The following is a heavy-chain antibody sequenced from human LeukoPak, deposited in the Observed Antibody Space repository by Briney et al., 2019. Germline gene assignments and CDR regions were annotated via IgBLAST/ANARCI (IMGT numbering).Heavy chain of an antibody. CDR3: ARGTEAVAVYYYGMDP. V-gene: IGHV3-66*01. Sequence: GGSLRLSCAASGFTVSSNYMSWVRQAPGKGLEWVSVIYSGGSTYYADSVKGRFTISRDNSKNTLYLQMNSLRAEDTAVYYCARGTEAVAVYYYGMDPWGQGTLVTVSS. CDR1: GFTVSSNY. D-gene: IGHD6-19*01. J-gene: IGHJ5*02. CDR2: IYSGGST.